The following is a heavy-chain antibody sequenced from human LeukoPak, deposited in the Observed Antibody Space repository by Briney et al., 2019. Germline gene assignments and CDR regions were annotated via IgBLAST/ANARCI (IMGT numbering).Heavy chain of an antibody. Sequence: SETLSLTCGVYGGSFSGYYWSWIRQPPGKGLEWIGEINHSGSTNYNPSLKSRVTISVDTSKNQFSLKLSSVTAADTAVYYCARGRDFWSRDFDYWGQGTLVTVSS. V-gene: IGHV4-34*01. CDR1: GGSFSGYY. CDR3: ARGRDFWSRDFDY. CDR2: INHSGST. J-gene: IGHJ4*02. D-gene: IGHD3-3*01.